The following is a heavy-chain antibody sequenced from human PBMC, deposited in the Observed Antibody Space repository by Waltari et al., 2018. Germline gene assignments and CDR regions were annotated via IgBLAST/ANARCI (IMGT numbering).Heavy chain of an antibody. CDR1: GIPVNRGFF. D-gene: IGHD3-9*01. Sequence: QVQLQESGPGLVNPSETLSLTCAVSGIPVNRGFFWGWIRQAPGVGLEWMGSLYHSADTYYTRALEGRFTISRDTSKNQFSLKVRSVTAADTALYYCVRRHWEAGYYRDQWGPGTLVTVSS. V-gene: IGHV4-38-2*01. CDR2: LYHSADT. J-gene: IGHJ4*02. CDR3: VRRHWEAGYYRDQ.